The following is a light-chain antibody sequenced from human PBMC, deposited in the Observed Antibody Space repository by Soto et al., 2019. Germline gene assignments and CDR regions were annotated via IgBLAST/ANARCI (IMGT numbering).Light chain of an antibody. Sequence: QSVLTQPPSASGTPGQRVTISCSGSSSNIGSNTVNWYQQLPGTAPKLLIYSNNQRPSGVPDRFSGSKSGTSASLAISGLQSEDEADYYCAAWDDSPNGRVGGGTKLTVL. J-gene: IGLJ2*01. CDR1: SSNIGSNT. CDR3: AAWDDSPNGR. CDR2: SNN. V-gene: IGLV1-44*01.